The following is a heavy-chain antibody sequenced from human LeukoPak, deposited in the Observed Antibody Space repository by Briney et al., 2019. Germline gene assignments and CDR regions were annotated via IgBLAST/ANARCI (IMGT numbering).Heavy chain of an antibody. Sequence: ASVKVSCKASDYTFTGYGISWVRQAPGHRLEGMGWISAYNGNTNYAQKLQCRVTMTTDTSTSTAYMELRSLRSDDTAVYYCARYGSDIDYWGQGTLVTVSS. CDR1: DYTFTGYG. V-gene: IGHV1-18*01. CDR3: ARYGSDIDY. D-gene: IGHD6-19*01. J-gene: IGHJ4*02. CDR2: ISAYNGNT.